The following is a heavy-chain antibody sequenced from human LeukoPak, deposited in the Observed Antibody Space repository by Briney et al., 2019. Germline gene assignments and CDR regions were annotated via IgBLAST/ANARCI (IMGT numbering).Heavy chain of an antibody. CDR2: THHSGGI. Sequence: SETLSLTCAVSDGSITNDNWWVWVRQPPGKGLEGIGETHHSGGINYNSSLKSRVTIAVDTSKNQFSLKLSSVTAADTAVYYCARSMVRGVTLFTISQYFDIWGEGTMVTVSS. J-gene: IGHJ3*02. D-gene: IGHD3-10*01. CDR1: DGSITNDNW. V-gene: IGHV4-4*02. CDR3: ARSMVRGVTLFTISQYFDI.